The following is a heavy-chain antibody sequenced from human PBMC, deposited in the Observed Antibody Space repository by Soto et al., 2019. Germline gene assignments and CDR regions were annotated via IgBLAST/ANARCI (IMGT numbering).Heavy chain of an antibody. CDR3: AREMGQDWYFDL. V-gene: IGHV1-46*01. Sequence: ASVKVSCKASGYTFTSYYMYWVRQAPGQGLEWMGIINPSGGSTSYAQKFQGRVTMTRDTSTSTAYMELRSLRSDGTAVYYCAREMGQDWYFDLWGRGTLVTVSS. D-gene: IGHD1-26*01. CDR1: GYTFTSYY. CDR2: INPSGGST. J-gene: IGHJ2*01.